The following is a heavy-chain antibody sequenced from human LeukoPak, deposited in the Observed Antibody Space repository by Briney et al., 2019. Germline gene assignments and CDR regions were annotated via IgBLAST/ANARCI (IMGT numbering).Heavy chain of an antibody. CDR3: AKLRGWYSSSWYGEN. CDR1: GFTFTSYA. CDR2: ITGSGGDT. J-gene: IGHJ4*02. V-gene: IGHV3-23*01. Sequence: GGSLRLSCAASGFTFTSYATSWVRQAPGKGLEWVSSITGSGGDTYYADSVKGRFTISRDNPKNTLFLQMNSLRAEDTAVYYCAKLRGWYSSSWYGENWGQGTLVTVSS. D-gene: IGHD6-13*01.